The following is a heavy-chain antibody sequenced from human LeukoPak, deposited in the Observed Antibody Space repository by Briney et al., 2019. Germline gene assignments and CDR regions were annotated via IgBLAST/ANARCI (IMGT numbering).Heavy chain of an antibody. CDR3: ARLGDSSGWDFDY. CDR2: IYPGDSDT. J-gene: IGHJ4*02. V-gene: IGHV5-51*01. CDR1: GYNFNNYW. Sequence: GESLKISCKASGYNFNNYWIGWVRQMPGKGLEWMGIIYPGDSDTRYSPSFQGQVTISADKSISTAYLQWSSLKASDTAMYYCARLGDSSGWDFDYWGQGTLVTVSS. D-gene: IGHD6-19*01.